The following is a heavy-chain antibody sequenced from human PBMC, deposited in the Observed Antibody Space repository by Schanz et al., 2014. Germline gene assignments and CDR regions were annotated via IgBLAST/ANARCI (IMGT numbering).Heavy chain of an antibody. J-gene: IGHJ4*02. CDR1: GFTFSSYG. CDR2: MSYDGSIK. CDR3: ARGTDWNLHY. Sequence: VQLVESGGYLVQPGGSLRLSCAASGFTFSSYGMHWVRQAPGKGLEWVAAMSYDGSIKYYGDSVKGRFTVSRDSGQNSLYLQMNSLRAGDTAVYYCARGTDWNLHYWGQGALVTVSS. V-gene: IGHV3-33*01. D-gene: IGHD1-1*01.